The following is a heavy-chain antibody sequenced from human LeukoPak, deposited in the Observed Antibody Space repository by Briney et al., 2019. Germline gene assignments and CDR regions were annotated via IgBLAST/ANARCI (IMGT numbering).Heavy chain of an antibody. Sequence: SETLSLTCAVSGYSISSGYYWGWIRQSPGKGLEWIGSIYHSGTTHYNPSLKSRDTVSVDRSRNQFSLNLTSVTAADTAVFYCGREIGGGTYGGADYWGQEPLVTVSS. CDR1: GYSISSGYY. J-gene: IGHJ4*02. D-gene: IGHD1-14*01. CDR3: GREIGGGTYGGADY. CDR2: IYHSGTT. V-gene: IGHV4-38-2*02.